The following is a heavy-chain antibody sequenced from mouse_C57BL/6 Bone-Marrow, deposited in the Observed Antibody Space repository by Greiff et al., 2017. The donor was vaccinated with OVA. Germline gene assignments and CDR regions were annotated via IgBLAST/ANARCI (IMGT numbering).Heavy chain of an antibody. CDR1: GFNIKDDY. CDR2: LDPENGDT. V-gene: IGHV14-4*01. CDR3: TSSSYTWFAY. Sequence: EVQLQQSGAELVRPGASVKLSCTASGFNIKDDYMHWVKQRPEQGLEWIGWLDPENGDTEYASKFQGKATIPAGTSSNTAYLQLSSLTSEDTAVYYCTSSSYTWFAYWGQGTLVTGSA. D-gene: IGHD1-1*01. J-gene: IGHJ3*01.